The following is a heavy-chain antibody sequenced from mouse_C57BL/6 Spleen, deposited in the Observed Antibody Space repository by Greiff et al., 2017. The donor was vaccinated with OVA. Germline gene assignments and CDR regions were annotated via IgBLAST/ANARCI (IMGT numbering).Heavy chain of an antibody. CDR2: ISYDGSN. CDR1: GYSITSGYY. J-gene: IGHJ3*01. CDR3: ARSHDGYHGGFAY. Sequence: DVKLQESGPGLVKPSQSLSLTCSVTGYSITSGYYWNWIRQFPGNKLEWMGYISYDGSNNYNPSLKNRISITRDTSKNQFFLKLNSVTTEDTATYYCARSHDGYHGGFAYWGQGTLVTVSA. V-gene: IGHV3-6*01. D-gene: IGHD2-3*01.